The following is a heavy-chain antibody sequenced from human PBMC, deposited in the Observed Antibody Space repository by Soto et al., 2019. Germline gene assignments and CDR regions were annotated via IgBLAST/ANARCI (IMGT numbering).Heavy chain of an antibody. D-gene: IGHD4-17*01. CDR1: GGSITGYY. CDR3: ARRNYGEEGYFFDF. J-gene: IGHJ4*02. CDR2: IYDSGTT. Sequence: QVQLRESGPGLVRPSETLSLTCTVSGGSITGYYWSWIRQPPGKGQEWIGYIYDSGTTTYNAALKSRVTISADTSKNQFSLNLRSVTAADTAVYYCARRNYGEEGYFFDFWGQGLLVTVSS. V-gene: IGHV4-59*08.